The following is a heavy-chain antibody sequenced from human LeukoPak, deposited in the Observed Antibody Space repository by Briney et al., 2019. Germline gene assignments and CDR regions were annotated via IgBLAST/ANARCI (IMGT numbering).Heavy chain of an antibody. V-gene: IGHV1-69*13. CDR1: GGTFSSYA. D-gene: IGHD2-2*01. Sequence: GASVKVSCKASGGTFSSYAISWVRQAPGQGLEWMGGIIPIFGTANYAQKFQGRVTITADESTSTAYMELSSLRSEDTAVYYCAQTHVPTYYYYYMDVWGKGTTVTVSS. CDR2: IIPIFGTA. J-gene: IGHJ6*03. CDR3: AQTHVPTYYYYYMDV.